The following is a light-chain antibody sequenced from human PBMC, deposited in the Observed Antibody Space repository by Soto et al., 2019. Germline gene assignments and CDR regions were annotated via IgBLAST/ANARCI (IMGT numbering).Light chain of an antibody. J-gene: IGKJ3*01. CDR3: QQSYSTPPN. V-gene: IGKV1-39*01. Sequence: DIQMTQSPSSLSASVGDRVTSTCRASQSISSYLNWYQQKPGKAPMLLIYAASSLQSGVPSRFSGSGSGTDFTLTIGSLQPEDFATYYCQQSYSTPPNFGPGTKVDIK. CDR1: QSISSY. CDR2: AAS.